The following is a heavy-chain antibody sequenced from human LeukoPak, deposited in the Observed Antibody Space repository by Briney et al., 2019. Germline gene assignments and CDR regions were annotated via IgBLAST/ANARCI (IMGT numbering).Heavy chain of an antibody. V-gene: IGHV1-46*01. J-gene: IGHJ6*03. CDR3: ARGEYDYDFWSGYSKGDYYYMDV. CDR1: GYTFTSYY. CDR2: INPSGGST. Sequence: ASVKVSCKASGYTFTSYYMHWVRQAPGQGLEWTGIINPSGGSTSYAQKFQGRVTMTRDTSTSTAYMELSSLRSEDTAVYYCARGEYDYDFWSGYSKGDYYYMDVWGKGTTVTVSS. D-gene: IGHD3-3*01.